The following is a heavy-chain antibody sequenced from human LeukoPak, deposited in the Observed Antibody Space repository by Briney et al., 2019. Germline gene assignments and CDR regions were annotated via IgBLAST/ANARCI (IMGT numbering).Heavy chain of an antibody. D-gene: IGHD6-13*01. Sequence: GGSLRLSCAASGFTFSSYGMRWVRQAPGKGLEWVAVIWYDGSNKYYEDSGKGRFTISRDNYKNTQQLQMNRLRAEDTAVYYRAIYLVYGSSWYYYYYYMDVWGKGTTVTVS. CDR1: GFTFSSYG. V-gene: IGHV3-33*01. CDR2: IWYDGSNK. CDR3: AIYLVYGSSWYYYYYYMDV. J-gene: IGHJ6*03.